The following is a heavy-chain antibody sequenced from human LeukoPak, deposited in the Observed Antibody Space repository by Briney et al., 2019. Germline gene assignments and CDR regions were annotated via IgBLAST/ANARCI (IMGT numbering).Heavy chain of an antibody. V-gene: IGHV3-9*01. D-gene: IGHD6-13*01. Sequence: GRSLRLSCAASGFTFGDYAMHWVRQAPGKGLEWVSGINWKSNNIGYADSVKGRFTISRDNAKNSLYLQMNSLRTEDTALYYSARDRAGYFYAMDVWGQGTSVTVSS. CDR1: GFTFGDYA. CDR2: INWKSNNI. CDR3: ARDRAGYFYAMDV. J-gene: IGHJ6*02.